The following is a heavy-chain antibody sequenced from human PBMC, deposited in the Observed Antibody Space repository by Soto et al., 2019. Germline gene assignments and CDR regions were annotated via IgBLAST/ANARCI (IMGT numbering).Heavy chain of an antibody. Sequence: HPGGSLRLSCAASGFTFSSYSMNCVRQAPGKGLEWVSYISSSSSTIYYADSVKGRFTISRDNAKNSLYLQMNSLRDEDTAVYYSAREFPLVVSAARLDLFDSCGRGTLVHVSS. J-gene: IGHJ5*01. CDR3: AREFPLVVSAARLDLFDS. CDR2: ISSSSSTI. V-gene: IGHV3-48*02. CDR1: GFTFSSYS. D-gene: IGHD1-1*01.